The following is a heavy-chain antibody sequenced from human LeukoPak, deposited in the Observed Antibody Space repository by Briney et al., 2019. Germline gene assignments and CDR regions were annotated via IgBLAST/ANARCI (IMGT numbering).Heavy chain of an antibody. CDR2: INHSGST. CDR1: GGSISGYY. V-gene: IGHV4-34*01. D-gene: IGHD5-12*01. Sequence: PSETLSLTCTVSGGSISGYYWSWIRQPPGKGLEWIGAINHSGSTNYNPSLKSRVTISVDTSKNQFSLKLSSVTAADTAVYYCARRDGYNLGYWGQGTLVTVSS. J-gene: IGHJ4*02. CDR3: ARRDGYNLGY.